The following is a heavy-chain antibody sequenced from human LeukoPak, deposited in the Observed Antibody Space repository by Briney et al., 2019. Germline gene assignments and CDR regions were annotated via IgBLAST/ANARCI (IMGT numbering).Heavy chain of an antibody. CDR1: TGSVSSGNHY. CDR2: IYHSGST. CDR3: ARALIGSVPDY. Sequence: SETLSLTCTVSTGSVSSGNHYWSWIRQPPGKRLEWIGYIYHSGSTTYNPSLKSRVTISIYTSKNQFSLRLSSVTAADTAVYYCARALIGSVPDYWGQGALVTVSS. D-gene: IGHD3-22*01. J-gene: IGHJ4*02. V-gene: IGHV4-61*01.